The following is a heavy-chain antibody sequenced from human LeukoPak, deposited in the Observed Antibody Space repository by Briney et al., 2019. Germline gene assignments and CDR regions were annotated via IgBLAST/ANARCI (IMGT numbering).Heavy chain of an antibody. CDR2: ISSSSSTI. J-gene: IGHJ6*02. V-gene: IGHV3-48*01. CDR1: RFTFSSDS. D-gene: IGHD2-15*01. CDR3: AREVVGQPYYYYGMDV. Sequence: PGGSLRLSCAASRFTFSSDSMNWVRQAPGKGLEWVSYISSSSSTIYYADSVKGRFTISRDNAKNSLYLQMNSLRAEDTAVYYCAREVVGQPYYYYGMDVWGQGTTVTVSS.